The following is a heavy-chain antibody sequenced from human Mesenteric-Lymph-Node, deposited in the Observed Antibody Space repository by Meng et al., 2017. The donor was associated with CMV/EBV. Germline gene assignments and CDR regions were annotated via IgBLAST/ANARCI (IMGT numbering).Heavy chain of an antibody. CDR1: GFTFSSYA. CDR3: ARDRKPGETPMHP. CDR2: ISYDGSNK. V-gene: IGHV3-30*04. Sequence: GESLKISCAASGFTFSSYAMHWVRQAPGKGLEWVAVISYDGSNKYYADSVKGRFTISRDNSKNTLYLQMNSLRAEDTAVYYCARDRKPGETPMHPWGQGTLVTVSS. D-gene: IGHD5-18*01. J-gene: IGHJ5*02.